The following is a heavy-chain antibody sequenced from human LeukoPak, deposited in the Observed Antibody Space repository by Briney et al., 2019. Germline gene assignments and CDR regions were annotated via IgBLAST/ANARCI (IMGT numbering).Heavy chain of an antibody. Sequence: GGSLRLSCAASGFTFSSYDMPWVRQATGKGLEWVSAIGTAGDTYYPGSVKGRFTISRENAKNSLYLQMNSLRAEDTAVYYCAKGLGYCSSTSCTIDYWGQGTLVTVSS. CDR2: IGTAGDT. CDR1: GFTFSSYD. V-gene: IGHV3-13*01. D-gene: IGHD2-2*01. CDR3: AKGLGYCSSTSCTIDY. J-gene: IGHJ4*02.